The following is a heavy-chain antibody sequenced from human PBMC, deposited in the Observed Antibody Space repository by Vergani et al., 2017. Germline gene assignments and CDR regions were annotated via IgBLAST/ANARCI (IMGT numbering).Heavy chain of an antibody. CDR2: IKQDGSEK. D-gene: IGHD2-15*01. Sequence: EVQLVESGGGLVQPGGSLRLSCAASGFTFSTYGMSWVRQAPGKGLEWVANIKQDGSEKSYDDSVKGRFTISRDNAKNSLYLQMNSLRAEDTAVYYCARDSRLGMVIAATVFDYWGQGTLVTVSS. CDR3: ARDSRLGMVIAATVFDY. J-gene: IGHJ4*02. CDR1: GFTFSTYG. V-gene: IGHV3-7*01.